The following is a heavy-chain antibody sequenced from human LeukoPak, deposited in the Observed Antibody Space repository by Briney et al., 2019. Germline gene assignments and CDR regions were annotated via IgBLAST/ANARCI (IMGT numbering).Heavy chain of an antibody. CDR3: ARHAPGILFDY. CDR2: INHSGST. CDR1: GGSFSGYY. Sequence: PSETLSLTCAVYGGSFSGYYWSWIRQPPGKGLEWIGEINHSGSTNYNPSLKSRVAISVDTSKNQFSLKLSSVTAADTAVYYCARHAPGILFDYWGQGTLVTVSS. D-gene: IGHD6-13*01. J-gene: IGHJ4*02. V-gene: IGHV4-34*01.